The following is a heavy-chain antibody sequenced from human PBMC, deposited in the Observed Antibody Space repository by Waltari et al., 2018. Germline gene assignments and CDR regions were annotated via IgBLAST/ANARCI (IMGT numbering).Heavy chain of an antibody. J-gene: IGHJ5*02. Sequence: QLQLQESGPGLVKPSETLSLTCTVSGGSISSSSYYWGWTRQPPGKGLEWIGSIYYSGSTYYNPSLKSRVTISVDTSKNQFSLKLSSVTAADTAVYYCARGALPGAAPFDPWGQGTLVTVSS. CDR1: GGSISSSSYY. D-gene: IGHD7-27*01. CDR3: ARGALPGAAPFDP. V-gene: IGHV4-39*01. CDR2: IYYSGST.